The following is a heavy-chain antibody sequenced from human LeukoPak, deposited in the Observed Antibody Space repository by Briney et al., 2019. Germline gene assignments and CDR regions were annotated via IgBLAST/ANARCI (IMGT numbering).Heavy chain of an antibody. V-gene: IGHV1-69*04. CDR2: IIPIPGIA. D-gene: IGHD3-22*01. Sequence: SVKVSCKASGGTFSSYAISWVRQAPGQGLEWMGRIIPIPGIANYAQKFQGRVTITADKSTSTAYMELSSLRSEDTAVYYCALLLYYYDSSGYYGNYWGQGTLVTVSS. CDR3: ALLLYYYDSSGYYGNY. J-gene: IGHJ4*02. CDR1: GGTFSSYA.